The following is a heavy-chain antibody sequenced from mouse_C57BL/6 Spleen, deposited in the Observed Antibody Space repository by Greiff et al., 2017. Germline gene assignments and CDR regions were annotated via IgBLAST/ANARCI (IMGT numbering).Heavy chain of an antibody. CDR3: ARTGSYYFDY. J-gene: IGHJ2*01. D-gene: IGHD4-1*01. Sequence: VKLQESGAELVKPGASVKISCKASGYAFSSYWMNWVKQRPGKGLEWIGQIYPGDGDTNYNGKFKGKATLTADKSSSTAYMQLSSLTSEDSAVYFCARTGSYYFDYWGQGTTRTVSS. CDR2: IYPGDGDT. V-gene: IGHV1-80*01. CDR1: GYAFSSYW.